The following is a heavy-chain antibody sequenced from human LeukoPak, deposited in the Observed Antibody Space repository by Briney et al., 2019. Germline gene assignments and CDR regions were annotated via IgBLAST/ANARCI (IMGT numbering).Heavy chain of an antibody. V-gene: IGHV1-18*01. Sequence: ASVKVSCKASGYTFTSYGISWVRQAPGQGLGWMGWISAYNGNTNYAQKLQGRVTMTTDTSTSTAYMELRSLRSDDTAVYYCARGLLDYYDSSGYQNPLDYWGQGTLVTVSS. CDR1: GYTFTSYG. D-gene: IGHD3-22*01. CDR2: ISAYNGNT. CDR3: ARGLLDYYDSSGYQNPLDY. J-gene: IGHJ4*02.